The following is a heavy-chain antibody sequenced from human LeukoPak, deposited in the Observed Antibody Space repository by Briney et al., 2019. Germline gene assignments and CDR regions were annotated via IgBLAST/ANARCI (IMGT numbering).Heavy chain of an antibody. V-gene: IGHV4-59*01. CDR2: LHYSGST. D-gene: IGHD6-19*01. Sequence: SETLSLTCTVSGGSIGSYYWNWIRQPPGKGLEWIGYLHYSGSTNHNASLKSRVTISVDTSKDQFSLKLSSVTAADTAVYYCARDGVAGGFDYWGQGTLVTVSS. J-gene: IGHJ4*02. CDR3: ARDGVAGGFDY. CDR1: GGSIGSYY.